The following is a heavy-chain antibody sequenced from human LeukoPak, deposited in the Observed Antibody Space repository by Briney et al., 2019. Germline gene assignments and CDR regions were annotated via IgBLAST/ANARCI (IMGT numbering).Heavy chain of an antibody. V-gene: IGHV4-59*12. CDR2: IYYSGST. CDR3: ARVPQRYYYDSSGYYLDY. D-gene: IGHD3-22*01. Sequence: NPSETLSLTCTVSGGSISSYYWSWIRQPPGKGLEWIGYIYYSGSTNYNPSLKSRVTISVDTSKNQFSLKLSSVTAADTAVYYCARVPQRYYYDSSGYYLDYWGQGTLVTVSS. CDR1: GGSISSYY. J-gene: IGHJ4*02.